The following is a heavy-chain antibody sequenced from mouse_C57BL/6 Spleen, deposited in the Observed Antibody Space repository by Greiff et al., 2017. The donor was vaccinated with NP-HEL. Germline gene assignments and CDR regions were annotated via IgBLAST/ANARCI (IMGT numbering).Heavy chain of an antibody. CDR3: AKRRGYYYGSSYVYFDY. Sequence: QVQLQQSGAELVMPGASVKLSCKASGYTFTSYWMHWVKQRPGQGLEWIGEIDPSDSYTNYNQKFKGKSTLTVDKSSSTAYMQLSSLTSEDSAVYYCAKRRGYYYGSSYVYFDYWGQGTTLTVSS. CDR2: IDPSDSYT. J-gene: IGHJ2*01. V-gene: IGHV1-69*01. CDR1: GYTFTSYW. D-gene: IGHD1-1*01.